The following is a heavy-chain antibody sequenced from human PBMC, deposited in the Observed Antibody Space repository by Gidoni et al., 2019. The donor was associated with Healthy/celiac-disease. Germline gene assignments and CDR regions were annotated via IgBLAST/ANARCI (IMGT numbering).Heavy chain of an antibody. D-gene: IGHD4-17*01. V-gene: IGHV1-69*04. CDR3: ARVTGDGRGYYGDVGGDWYFDL. CDR2: IIPSLGIA. J-gene: IGHJ2*01. Sequence: QVQLVQSGAEVKKPVSSVQVSCKASGGTFSSYAISWVRQAPGQGLEWMGRIIPSLGIANYEKKVQGRGTITADKSTSTAYMELSSLRSEDTAVYYCARVTGDGRGYYGDVGGDWYFDLWGRGTLVTVSS. CDR1: GGTFSSYA.